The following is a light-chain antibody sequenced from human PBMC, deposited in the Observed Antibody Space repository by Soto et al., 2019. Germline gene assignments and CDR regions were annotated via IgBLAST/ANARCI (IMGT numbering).Light chain of an antibody. V-gene: IGKV3-11*01. Sequence: EIVLTQSPATLSLSPGERATLSCRASQSVSSYLAWYQQKPGQAPRLLIYDASNRATGIPARFSGSGSGTDFTLTISSLEPEDFAAYYCQQHEKLTFGGGTRVEI. CDR2: DAS. CDR1: QSVSSY. J-gene: IGKJ4*01. CDR3: QQHEKLT.